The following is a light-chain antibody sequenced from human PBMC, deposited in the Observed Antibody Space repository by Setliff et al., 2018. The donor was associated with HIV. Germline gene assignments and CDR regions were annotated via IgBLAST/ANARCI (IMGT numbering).Light chain of an antibody. V-gene: IGLV2-14*01. CDR2: EVS. Sequence: QSALTQPASVSGSPGQSITISCTGTSSDVGSYNYVSWYQQHPGKASKLMISEVSNRPSGVSNRFSGSKSDNTASLTISGLQAEDEADYFCSSFTTTTTLVFGTGTKVTVL. J-gene: IGLJ1*01. CDR1: SSDVGSYNY. CDR3: SSFTTTTTLV.